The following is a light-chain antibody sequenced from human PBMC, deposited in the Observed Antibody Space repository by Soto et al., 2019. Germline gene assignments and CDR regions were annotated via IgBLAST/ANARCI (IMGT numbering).Light chain of an antibody. CDR1: SSNIGRNS. Sequence: QAVVTQPPSASGTPGQRVTISCSGSSSNIGRNSVYWYQQLPGAAPKLLIYRNNQRPSGVPDRFSGSMSGTSASLAISGLRSEDEADYYCAAWDDSLSGRAFGGGTKVTVL. CDR2: RNN. V-gene: IGLV1-47*01. J-gene: IGLJ3*02. CDR3: AAWDDSLSGRA.